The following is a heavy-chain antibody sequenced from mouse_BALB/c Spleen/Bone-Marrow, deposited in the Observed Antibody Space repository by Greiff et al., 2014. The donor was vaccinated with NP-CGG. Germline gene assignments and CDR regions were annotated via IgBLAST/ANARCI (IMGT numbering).Heavy chain of an antibody. V-gene: IGHV14-4*02. CDR3: NGNYYAMDY. J-gene: IGHJ4*01. D-gene: IGHD2-1*01. CDR1: GFNIKDYY. Sequence: VQLKESGAELVRSGASVKLSCTASGFNIKDYYMHWVKQRPEQGLEWIGWIDPENGGTEYAPKFQGKATMTADTSSNTAYLQLSSLTSEDTAVYYCNGNYYAMDYWGQGTSVTVPS. CDR2: IDPENGGT.